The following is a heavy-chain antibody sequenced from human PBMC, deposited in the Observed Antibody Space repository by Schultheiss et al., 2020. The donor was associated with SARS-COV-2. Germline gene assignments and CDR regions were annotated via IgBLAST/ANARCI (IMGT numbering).Heavy chain of an antibody. J-gene: IGHJ4*02. CDR2: ISSSSSYI. CDR3: AKPLNPSKWFGESSFDY. Sequence: GGSLRLSCAASGFTFSSYSMNWVRQAPGKGLEWVSSISSSSSYIYYADSVKGRFTISRDNAKNSLYLQMNSLRAEDTAVYYCAKPLNPSKWFGESSFDYWGQGTLVTVSS. CDR1: GFTFSSYS. D-gene: IGHD3-10*01. V-gene: IGHV3-21*01.